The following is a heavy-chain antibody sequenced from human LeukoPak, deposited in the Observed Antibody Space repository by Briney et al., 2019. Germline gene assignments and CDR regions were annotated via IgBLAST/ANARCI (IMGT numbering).Heavy chain of an antibody. CDR1: GGSISSNNW. CDR2: IYHSGST. CDR3: ARGFYGSGSYSSPGFHAFDV. Sequence: SETLSLTCAVSGGSISSNNWWSWVRQPPGKGREWSGEIYHSGSTDYNPSLESRVTISVDKSKNQFSLKLSSVTAADTAVYYCARGFYGSGSYSSPGFHAFDVWGQGTMVTVSS. V-gene: IGHV4-4*02. J-gene: IGHJ3*01. D-gene: IGHD3-10*01.